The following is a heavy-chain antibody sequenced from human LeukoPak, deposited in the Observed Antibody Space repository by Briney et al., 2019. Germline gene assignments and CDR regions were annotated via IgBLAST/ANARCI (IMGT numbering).Heavy chain of an antibody. J-gene: IGHJ4*02. D-gene: IGHD3-22*01. CDR1: GFTFSSYA. Sequence: GGSLRLSCAASGFTFSSYAMHWVRQAPGKGLEWVAVISYDGSNKYYADSVKGRFTISRDNSKNTLYLQMNSLRAEDTAVYYCARDLYDSSGYDPSWGQGTLVTVPS. CDR3: ARDLYDSSGYDPS. CDR2: ISYDGSNK. V-gene: IGHV3-30-3*01.